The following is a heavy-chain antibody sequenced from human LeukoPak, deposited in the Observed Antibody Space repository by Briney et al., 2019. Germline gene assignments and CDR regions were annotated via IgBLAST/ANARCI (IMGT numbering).Heavy chain of an antibody. V-gene: IGHV4-4*07. CDR2: IYTSGST. CDR3: ARGRDCSSTSCYDPYYYTDV. CDR1: GGSIGSYY. J-gene: IGHJ6*03. Sequence: SETLSLTCTVSGGSIGSYYWSWIRQPAGKGLEWIGRIYTSGSTNYNPSLKSRVTMSVDTSKNQFSLKLSSVTAADTAVYYCARGRDCSSTSCYDPYYYTDVWGKGTTVTVSS. D-gene: IGHD2-2*01.